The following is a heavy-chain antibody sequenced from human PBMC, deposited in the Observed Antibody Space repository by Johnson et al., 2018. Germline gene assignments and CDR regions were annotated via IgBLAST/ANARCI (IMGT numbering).Heavy chain of an antibody. CDR3: ARHFGSNWDFDY. Sequence: VQLVQSGAEVTKPGESLKISCKGSGYSFTNYWIGWVRQMPGQGLEWLGIIYPSDSDTRYSPSFQGQVTISADTTNSTSYLQWSSLKASDTAMYYCARHFGSNWDFDYWGQGTLVTVSS. D-gene: IGHD6-13*01. V-gene: IGHV5-51*01. CDR2: IYPSDSDT. J-gene: IGHJ4*02. CDR1: GYSFTNYW.